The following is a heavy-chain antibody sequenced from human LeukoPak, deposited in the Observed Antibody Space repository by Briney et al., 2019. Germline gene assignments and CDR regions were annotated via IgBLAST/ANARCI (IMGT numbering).Heavy chain of an antibody. D-gene: IGHD6-25*01. V-gene: IGHV3-30*18. J-gene: IGHJ4*02. CDR1: GFTFSNYG. Sequence: GGSLRLSCAASGFTFSNYGMHWIRQAPGKGLEWVAVISYDGSNKYYADSVKGRFTISRDNSKNTLYLQMNSLRAEDTAVYYCAKGPPYSSAQYNDYWGQGTLVTVSS. CDR2: ISYDGSNK. CDR3: AKGPPYSSAQYNDY.